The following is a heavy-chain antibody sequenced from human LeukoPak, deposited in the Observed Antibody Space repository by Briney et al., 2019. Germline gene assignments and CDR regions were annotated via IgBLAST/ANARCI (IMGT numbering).Heavy chain of an antibody. CDR2: IYPGDSDT. V-gene: IGHV5-51*01. D-gene: IGHD4-17*01. CDR1: GYSFTSYW. CDR3: ARRITPALRREAAFDI. J-gene: IGHJ3*02. Sequence: GESLQISCKGSGYSFTSYWIGWVRQLPGKGLEWMGIIYPGDSDTRYSPSFQGQVTISADKSISTASLQWSSLKASDTAMYYCARRITPALRREAAFDIWGQGTMVTVSS.